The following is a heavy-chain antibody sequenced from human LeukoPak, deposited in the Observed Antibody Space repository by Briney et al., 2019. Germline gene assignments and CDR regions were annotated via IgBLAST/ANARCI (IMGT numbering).Heavy chain of an antibody. CDR3: ASLHNFDLYY. D-gene: IGHD3-9*01. V-gene: IGHV4-59*08. CDR1: GGSIRSYY. Sequence: SETLSLTCTVSGGSIRSYYWSWIRQPPGKGLEWIGYIYYSGSTNYNPSLKSRVTMSVDTSKNQFSLKMSSVTAADTAVYYCASLHNFDLYYWGQGTLVTVSS. CDR2: IYYSGST. J-gene: IGHJ4*02.